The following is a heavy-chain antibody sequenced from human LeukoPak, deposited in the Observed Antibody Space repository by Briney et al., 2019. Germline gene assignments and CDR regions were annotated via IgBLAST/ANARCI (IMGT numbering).Heavy chain of an antibody. CDR3: ARDKDGYNHEMDY. CDR2: INHSGST. J-gene: IGHJ4*02. D-gene: IGHD5-24*01. Sequence: PSETLSLTCAVYGDSFSGYYWSWIRQPPGKGLEWIGEINHSGSTNYNPSLKSRVTISVDTSKNQFSLKLSSVTAADTAVYYCARDKDGYNHEMDYWGQGTLVTVSS. V-gene: IGHV4-34*01. CDR1: GDSFSGYY.